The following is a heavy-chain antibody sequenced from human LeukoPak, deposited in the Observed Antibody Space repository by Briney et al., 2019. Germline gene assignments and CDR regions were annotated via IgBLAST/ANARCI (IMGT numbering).Heavy chain of an antibody. CDR2: IYYSGST. CDR1: GGSISSYY. J-gene: IGHJ4*02. Sequence: PSETLSLTCTVSGGSISSYYWSWIRQPPGKGLEWIGYIYYSGSTNYNPSLKSRVTISVDTSKNQFSLKLSSVTAADTAVYYCAREARNGNIDYWGQGTLVTVSS. V-gene: IGHV4-59*01. D-gene: IGHD2/OR15-2a*01. CDR3: AREARNGNIDY.